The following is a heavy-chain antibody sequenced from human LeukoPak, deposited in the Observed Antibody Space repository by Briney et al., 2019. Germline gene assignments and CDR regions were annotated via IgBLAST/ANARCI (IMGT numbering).Heavy chain of an antibody. CDR1: GSSISSYY. D-gene: IGHD3-16*01. V-gene: IGHV4-59*01. J-gene: IGHJ4*02. CDR2: IYYTGST. CDR3: VRSGGGGSGY. Sequence: SETLSLTCTISGSSISSYYWSWIRQPPGKGLEWIGCIYYTGSTNYNPSLKSRVTISLDTYKHQFSLKLSSVTAADTAVYYCVRSGGGGSGYWGQGTLVTVSS.